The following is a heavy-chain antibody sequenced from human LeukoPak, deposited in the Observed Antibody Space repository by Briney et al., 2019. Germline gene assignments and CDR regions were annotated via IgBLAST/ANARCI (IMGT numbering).Heavy chain of an antibody. D-gene: IGHD4-11*01. CDR3: ARGTVTTPGRYHYYYMDV. Sequence: ASVKVSCKASGGTFSSYAISWVRQAPGQGLEWMGGIIPIFGTANYAQKFQGRVTITTDESTSTAYMELSSLRSEDTAVYYCARGTVTTPGRYHYYYMDVWGKGTTVTVSS. CDR2: IIPIFGTA. CDR1: GGTFSSYA. V-gene: IGHV1-69*05. J-gene: IGHJ6*03.